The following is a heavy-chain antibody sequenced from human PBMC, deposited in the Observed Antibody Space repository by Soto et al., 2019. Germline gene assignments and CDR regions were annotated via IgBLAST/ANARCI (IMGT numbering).Heavy chain of an antibody. V-gene: IGHV3-53*01. CDR3: ATWHEREHAFDV. Sequence: DVQLVESGGGLIQPGESLRLSCAAFGLTINGKKYVACVRQAPGKGLEWVSALYDVDGSFYADSVTGRFTTSSDSSKTTVYLQMNDLRPDDTAVYYCATWHEREHAFDVWGQGTTVTISS. CDR2: LYDVDGS. CDR1: GLTINGKKY. J-gene: IGHJ3*01. D-gene: IGHD1-1*01.